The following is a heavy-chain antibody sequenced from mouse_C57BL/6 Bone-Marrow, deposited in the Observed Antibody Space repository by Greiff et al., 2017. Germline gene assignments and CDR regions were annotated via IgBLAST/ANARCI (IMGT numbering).Heavy chain of an antibody. CDR2: IYPRSGNT. J-gene: IGHJ1*03. CDR3: ARDYCSGSGYWCFDV. CDR1: GYTFTSYG. V-gene: IGHV1-81*01. D-gene: IGHD1-1*01. Sequence: QVQLQQSGAELARPGASVKLSCKASGYTFTSYGISWVKQRTGQGLEWIGEIYPRSGNTYYNEKFKGKATLTVDKSSSTAYMELRSLTSEDSAVYFCARDYCSGSGYWCFDVWGTGTTVTVSA.